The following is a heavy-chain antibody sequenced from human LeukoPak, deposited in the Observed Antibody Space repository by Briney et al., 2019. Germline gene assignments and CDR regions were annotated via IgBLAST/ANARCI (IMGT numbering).Heavy chain of an antibody. J-gene: IGHJ4*02. Sequence: SETLSLTCAVYGGSFSGYYWSWIRQPPGKGLEWIGEINHSGSTNYNPSLKSRVTISVDTTKNQFPLKLSSVTAADTAVYYCARSRSRPLLPPLPKSQYYFDYWGQGTLVTVSS. CDR3: ARSRSRPLLPPLPKSQYYFDY. CDR1: GGSFSGYY. V-gene: IGHV4-34*01. D-gene: IGHD2-21*01. CDR2: INHSGST.